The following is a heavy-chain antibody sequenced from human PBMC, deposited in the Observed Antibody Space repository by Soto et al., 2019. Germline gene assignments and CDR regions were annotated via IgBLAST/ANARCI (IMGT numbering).Heavy chain of an antibody. V-gene: IGHV4-30-2*01. CDR3: AREGNLGRWIQPLDS. J-gene: IGHJ4*02. Sequence: SETLSLTCTVSGGSISSSSYSWSWIRQPPGKGPEWIGYIYHSGSTYYNPSLKSRVTISVDRSKNHFSLKLISVTTADTAVYFCAREGNLGRWIQPLDSWGQGTLVTVSS. CDR2: IYHSGST. CDR1: GGSISSSSYS. D-gene: IGHD2-2*03.